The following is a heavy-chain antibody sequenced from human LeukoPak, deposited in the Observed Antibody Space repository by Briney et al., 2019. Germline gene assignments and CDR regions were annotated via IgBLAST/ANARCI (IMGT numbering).Heavy chain of an antibody. CDR3: ARGVYGGYYYYMDV. J-gene: IGHJ6*03. CDR2: MYISGSS. CDR1: GGSVSSGSYY. D-gene: IGHD2-8*01. V-gene: IGHV4-61*02. Sequence: SQTLSLTCTVSGGSVSSGSYYWSWIRRPAGTGLEWIGRMYISGSSNYNPSLRGRVTISVDTSKNQFSLRLSSVTAADTAVYYCARGVYGGYYYYMDVWGKGTTVTVSS.